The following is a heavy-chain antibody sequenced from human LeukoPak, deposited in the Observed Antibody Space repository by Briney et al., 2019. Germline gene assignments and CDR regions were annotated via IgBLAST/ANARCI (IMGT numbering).Heavy chain of an antibody. Sequence: GGSLRLSCEASGFTFSRYPMHWVRQAPGKGLEWVAGISDDGRGTYYADSVKGRFTISRDNSKNSLYLQLNSLRPEDTAMYYCAKEDHSSGRAGTFDIWGQGTVVTVSS. CDR2: ISDDGRGT. V-gene: IGHV3-30*04. J-gene: IGHJ3*02. CDR1: GFTFSRYP. CDR3: AKEDHSSGRAGTFDI. D-gene: IGHD6-19*01.